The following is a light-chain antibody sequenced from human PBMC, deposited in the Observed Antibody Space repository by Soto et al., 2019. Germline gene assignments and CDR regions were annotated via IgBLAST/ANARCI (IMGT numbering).Light chain of an antibody. CDR1: IYDVGAYHY. CDR2: EVS. V-gene: IGLV2-14*01. Sequence: QSALTQPASVSGSPGQSITISCTGTIYDVGAYHYVSWYQQFPDKAPKLILYEVSNRPSGISSRFSGFRSGSTASLKVSGLQPEDDGHYYCVSYTTPGALVFGGGTKLTVL. CDR3: VSYTTPGALV. J-gene: IGLJ2*01.